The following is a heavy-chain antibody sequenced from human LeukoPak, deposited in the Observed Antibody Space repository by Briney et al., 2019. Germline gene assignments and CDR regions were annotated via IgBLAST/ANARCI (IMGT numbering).Heavy chain of an antibody. CDR2: MNPNSGNT. V-gene: IGHV1-8*01. J-gene: IGHJ1*01. CDR3: ARGQSGSEYFQH. Sequence: ASVKVSCKASGYTFTGYDINWVRQATGQGLERMGWMNPNSGNTGYAQKFQGRVTMTRNTSISTAYMELSSLRSEDTAVYYCARGQSGSEYFQHWGQGTLVTVSS. D-gene: IGHD5-12*01. CDR1: GYTFTGYD.